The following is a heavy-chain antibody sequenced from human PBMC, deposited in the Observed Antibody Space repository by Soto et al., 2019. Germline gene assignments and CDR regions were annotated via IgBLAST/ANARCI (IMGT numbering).Heavy chain of an antibody. CDR1: GYSFTRYW. CDR3: ARTAAAGKYYYGVDV. J-gene: IGHJ6*02. CDR2: IYPGDSDT. Sequence: GESLKLSGTGSGYSFTRYWIGWLRQMPGKGLEWMGIIYPGDSDTRYSPSFQGQVTISADKSISTAYLQWSSLKASDTAIYYCARTAAAGKYYYGVDVWGQGTTVTVSS. V-gene: IGHV5-51*01. D-gene: IGHD6-13*01.